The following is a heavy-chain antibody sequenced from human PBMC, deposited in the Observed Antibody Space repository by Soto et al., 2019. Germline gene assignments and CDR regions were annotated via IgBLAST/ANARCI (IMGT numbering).Heavy chain of an antibody. D-gene: IGHD6-19*01. CDR2: MSFDATKK. Sequence: QVQLVESGGGVVQPGRSLRLSCGASGFTFSSYAMHWVRQAPGKGLQWVAVMSFDATKKNYADSVKGRFTISRDNSESTLYLQMNSLRMEDAAVYYCSRGEYTSGYCVPGVWGQGTTVTVSS. CDR1: GFTFSSYA. J-gene: IGHJ6*02. V-gene: IGHV3-30-3*01. CDR3: SRGEYTSGYCVPGV.